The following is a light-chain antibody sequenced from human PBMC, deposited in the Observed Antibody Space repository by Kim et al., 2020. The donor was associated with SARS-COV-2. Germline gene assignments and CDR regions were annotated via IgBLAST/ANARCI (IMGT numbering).Light chain of an antibody. CDR3: QAWDSSNVV. CDR2: QDS. Sequence: VSPRKTASITCSGDKLGDKYACWYQQKPGQSPILVIYQDSKRPSGIPERFSGSNSGNTATLTISGTQAMDEAAYYCQAWDSSNVVFGGGTQLTVL. CDR1: KLGDKY. J-gene: IGLJ2*01. V-gene: IGLV3-1*01.